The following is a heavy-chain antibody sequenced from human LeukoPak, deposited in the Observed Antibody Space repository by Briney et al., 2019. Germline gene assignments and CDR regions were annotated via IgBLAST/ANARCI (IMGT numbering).Heavy chain of an antibody. CDR3: AKNPLVSGTIYFDS. CDR1: GFTFSSYA. Sequence: GGSLRLSCAASGFTFSSYAMSWVRQAPGKGLEWVSSISGSGDNRNYADSVKGRFTISRDNSKSTLYLEMNSLRAEDTAIYYCAKNPLVSGTIYFDSWGQGTLLTVSS. D-gene: IGHD6-19*01. J-gene: IGHJ4*02. CDR2: ISGSGDNR. V-gene: IGHV3-23*01.